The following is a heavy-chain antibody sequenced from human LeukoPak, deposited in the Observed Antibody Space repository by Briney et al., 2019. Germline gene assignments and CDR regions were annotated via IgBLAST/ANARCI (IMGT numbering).Heavy chain of an antibody. CDR1: GGSVSSGSYY. V-gene: IGHV4-61*01. J-gene: IGHJ4*02. Sequence: SDTLSLTCTVSGGSVSSGSYYWSWIRQPPGKGLQWIGSMYYRWSHHYSPSLESRVTISVDTSKNQVSLKLSSVTAADTAVYYCAKGPLYRGCSYGFDYWGQGTLVTVSS. CDR2: MYYRWSH. D-gene: IGHD5-18*01. CDR3: AKGPLYRGCSYGFDY.